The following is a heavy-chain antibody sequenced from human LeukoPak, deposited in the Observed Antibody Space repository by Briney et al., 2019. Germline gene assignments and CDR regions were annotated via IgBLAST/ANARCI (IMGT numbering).Heavy chain of an antibody. V-gene: IGHV3-7*01. J-gene: IGHJ4*02. CDR1: GFTFSSCW. CDR2: IKQDGSEK. CDR3: ARFTPPGYFDY. Sequence: GGSLRLSCAASGFTFSSCWMSWVRQAPGKGLEWVANIKQDGSEKYYVDSVKGRFTISRDNAKNSLYLQMNSLRAEDTAVYYCARFTPPGYFDYWGQGTLVTVSS. D-gene: IGHD3-10*01.